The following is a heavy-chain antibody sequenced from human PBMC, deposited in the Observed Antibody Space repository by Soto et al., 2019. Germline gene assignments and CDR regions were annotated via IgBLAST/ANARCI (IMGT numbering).Heavy chain of an antibody. CDR1: GYTLTRHK. CDR3: ARSQTISAALSMDV. V-gene: IGHV1-46*01. Sequence: QVQLVQSGAEVREPGASLKVSCKASGYTLTRHKMYWVRQAPGQGLEWMGLVDPNQNSAIYAQKFEGRVTMTSDTSTNTVYMELRGLRSEDSAIYFCARSQTISAALSMDVWGQGTTVTVSS. J-gene: IGHJ6*02. D-gene: IGHD6-13*01. CDR2: VDPNQNSA.